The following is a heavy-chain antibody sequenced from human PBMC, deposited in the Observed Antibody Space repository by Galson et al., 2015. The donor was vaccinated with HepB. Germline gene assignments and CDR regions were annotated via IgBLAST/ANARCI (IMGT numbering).Heavy chain of an antibody. J-gene: IGHJ6*02. CDR3: ATARSHSSSWYYYYYGMDV. V-gene: IGHV1-3*01. Sequence: SCKASGYTFTSYAMHWVRQAPGQRLEWMGWINAGNGNTKYSQKFQGRVTITRDTSASTAYMELSSLRSEDTAVYYCATARSHSSSWYYYYYGMDVWGQGTTVTVSS. D-gene: IGHD6-13*01. CDR1: GYTFTSYA. CDR2: INAGNGNT.